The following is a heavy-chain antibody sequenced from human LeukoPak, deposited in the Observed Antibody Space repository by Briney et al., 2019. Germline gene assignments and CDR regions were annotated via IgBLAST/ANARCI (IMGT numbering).Heavy chain of an antibody. CDR2: IYYSGST. J-gene: IGHJ4*02. D-gene: IGHD6-13*01. Sequence: SETLSLTCTVSGGSTSSSSYYWGWIRQPPGKGLEWIGSIYYSGSTYYNPSLKSRVTISVDTSKNQFSLKLSSVTAADTAVYYCARDDPQLVRFDYWGQGTLVTVSS. V-gene: IGHV4-39*07. CDR1: GGSTSSSSYY. CDR3: ARDDPQLVRFDY.